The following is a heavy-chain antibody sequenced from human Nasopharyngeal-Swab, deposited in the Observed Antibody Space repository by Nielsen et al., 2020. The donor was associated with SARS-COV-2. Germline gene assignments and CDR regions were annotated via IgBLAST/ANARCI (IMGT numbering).Heavy chain of an antibody. V-gene: IGHV2-70*11. CDR1: GFSLSTSGMC. J-gene: IGHJ4*02. CDR3: ARTPYSTRGLDFDY. D-gene: IGHD2/OR15-2a*01. Sequence: SGPTLVQPPQTLTLTCTFSGFSLSTSGMCVSWIRQPPGKALEWLARIDWDDDKYYSTSLKTRLTISKDTSKNQVVLTMTNMDPVDTATYYCARTPYSTRGLDFDYWGQGTLVTVSS. CDR2: IDWDDDK.